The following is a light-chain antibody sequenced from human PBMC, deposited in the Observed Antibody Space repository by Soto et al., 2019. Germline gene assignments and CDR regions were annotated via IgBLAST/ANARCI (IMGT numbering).Light chain of an antibody. Sequence: DIQMTQSPSTLSASVGDRVTITCRASQSISSWLAWYQQKPGKAPKLLIYAESSLQSGVPSRFSGSGSGTDFTLTVSSLQPEDFATYYCHQSYDIPTFGQGTRLEIK. V-gene: IGKV1-39*01. J-gene: IGKJ5*01. CDR1: QSISSW. CDR3: HQSYDIPT. CDR2: AES.